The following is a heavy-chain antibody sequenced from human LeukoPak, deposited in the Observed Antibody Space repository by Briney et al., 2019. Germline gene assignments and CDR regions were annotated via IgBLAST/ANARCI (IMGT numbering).Heavy chain of an antibody. CDR2: INHSGSA. Sequence: SETLSLTCAVYGGSFSGFYWSWIRQPPGKGLEWIGEINHSGSANYNPSLKSRVTISVDTSKNQFSLKLSSVTAADTAVYYCARGRVLRFLEWLLPFDYWGQGTLVTVSS. J-gene: IGHJ4*02. D-gene: IGHD3-3*01. CDR3: ARGRVLRFLEWLLPFDY. CDR1: GGSFSGFY. V-gene: IGHV4-34*01.